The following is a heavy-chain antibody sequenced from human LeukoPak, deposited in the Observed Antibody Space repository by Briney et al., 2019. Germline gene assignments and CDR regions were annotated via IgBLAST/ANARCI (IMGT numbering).Heavy chain of an antibody. V-gene: IGHV1-69*13. CDR3: AREEAELRVLDI. J-gene: IGHJ3*02. Sequence: SVKVSCKASGGTFSSYAISWVRQAPGQGLEWMGGIIPIFGTANYAQKFQGRVTITADESTSTAYMGLSSLRSEDTAVYYCAREEAELRVLDIWGQGTMVTVSS. D-gene: IGHD1-7*01. CDR1: GGTFSSYA. CDR2: IIPIFGTA.